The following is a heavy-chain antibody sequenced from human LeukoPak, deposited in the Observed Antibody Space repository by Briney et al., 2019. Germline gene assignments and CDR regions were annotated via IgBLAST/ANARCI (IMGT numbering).Heavy chain of an antibody. Sequence: GGSLRLSCAASGFTFSSYGMHWVRQAPGKGLEWVAVISYDGSNKYYADSVQGRFTISRDNSKNTLYLQMNSLRAEDTAVYYCAKDLGVRYFDWLIPGSDYWGQGTLVTVSS. CDR3: AKDLGVRYFDWLIPGSDY. D-gene: IGHD3-9*01. CDR1: GFTFSSYG. V-gene: IGHV3-30*18. J-gene: IGHJ4*02. CDR2: ISYDGSNK.